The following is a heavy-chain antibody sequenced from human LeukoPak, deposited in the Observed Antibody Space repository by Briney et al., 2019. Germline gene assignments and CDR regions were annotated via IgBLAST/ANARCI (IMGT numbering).Heavy chain of an antibody. Sequence: GRSLRLSCAASGFTFSSYGMHWVRQAPGKGMEWVAVISYDGSNKYYADSVKGRFTISRDNSKNTLYLQMNSLRAEDTAVYYCAKDYDFWSGYFDYWGQGTLVTVSS. CDR2: ISYDGSNK. CDR1: GFTFSSYG. J-gene: IGHJ4*02. CDR3: AKDYDFWSGYFDY. D-gene: IGHD3-3*01. V-gene: IGHV3-30*18.